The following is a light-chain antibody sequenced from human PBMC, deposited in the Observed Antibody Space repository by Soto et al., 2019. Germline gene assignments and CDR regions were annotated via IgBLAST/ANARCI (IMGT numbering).Light chain of an antibody. V-gene: IGKV1-5*03. CDR2: KAS. CDR3: KQYNSYS. Sequence: DIQMTQSPSTLSASVGDRVTITCRASQSISSWLAWYQQKPGKAPKLLIYKASSLESRVPSRFSGSGSGTEFTLTISSLQHDDFATCYCKQYNSYSFGPGTKVDI. J-gene: IGKJ3*01. CDR1: QSISSW.